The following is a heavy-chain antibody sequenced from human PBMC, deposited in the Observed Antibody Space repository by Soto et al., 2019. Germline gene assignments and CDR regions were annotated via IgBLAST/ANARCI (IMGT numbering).Heavy chain of an antibody. CDR3: ARGESITIFGVVPVAFDI. CDR2: IYSGGST. CDR1: GFTVSSNY. V-gene: IGHV3-66*01. J-gene: IGHJ3*02. D-gene: IGHD3-3*01. Sequence: GGSLRLSCAASGFTVSSNYMSWVRQAPGKGLEWVSVIYSGGSTYYADSVKGRFTISRDNSKNTLYLQMNSLRAEDTAVYYCARGESITIFGVVPVAFDIWGQGTMVTVSS.